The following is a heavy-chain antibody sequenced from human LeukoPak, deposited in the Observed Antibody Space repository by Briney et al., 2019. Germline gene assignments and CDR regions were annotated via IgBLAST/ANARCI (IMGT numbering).Heavy chain of an antibody. CDR3: ARDPVVVKAFDI. D-gene: IGHD3-22*01. CDR2: IIPILGIA. V-gene: IGHV1-69*16. J-gene: IGHJ3*02. CDR1: GGTFSSYT. Sequence: GASVKVSCKASGGTFSSYTISWVRQAPGQGLEWMGRIIPILGIANYAQKFQGRVTITTDESTSTAYMELSSLRSEDTAVYYCARDPVVVKAFDIWGQGTMVTVSS.